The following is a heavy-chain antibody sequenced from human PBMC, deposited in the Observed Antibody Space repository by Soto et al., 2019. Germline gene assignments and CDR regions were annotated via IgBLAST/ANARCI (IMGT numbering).Heavy chain of an antibody. CDR1: GGSIRSGGYY. CDR3: ARNTYYDFWSGYLAPYGMDV. J-gene: IGHJ6*02. CDR2: IYYSGST. V-gene: IGHV4-31*03. Sequence: SETLSLTCTVSGGSIRSGGYYWSWIRQHPGKGLEWIGYIYYSGSTYYNPSLKSRVTISVDTSKNQFSLKLSSVTAADTAVYYCARNTYYDFWSGYLAPYGMDVWGQGTTVTVSS. D-gene: IGHD3-3*01.